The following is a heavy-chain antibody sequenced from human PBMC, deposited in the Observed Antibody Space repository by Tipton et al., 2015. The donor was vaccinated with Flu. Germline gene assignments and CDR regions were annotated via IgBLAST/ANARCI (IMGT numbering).Heavy chain of an antibody. V-gene: IGHV4-34*01. J-gene: IGHJ6*02. Sequence: TLSLTCAVYGGSFSGYYWSWIRQPPGKGLEWIGEINHSGSTNYNPSLKSRVTISVDTSKNQFSLKLSSVTAADTAVYYCARGDRGGIYYSYGMDVWGQGTTVPVSS. CDR1: GGSFSGYY. CDR2: INHSGST. D-gene: IGHD2-15*01. CDR3: ARGDRGGIYYSYGMDV.